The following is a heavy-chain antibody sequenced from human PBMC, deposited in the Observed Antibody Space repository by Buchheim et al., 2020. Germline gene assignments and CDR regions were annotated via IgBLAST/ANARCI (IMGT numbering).Heavy chain of an antibody. Sequence: QVQLLQSGAEVKKPGASVKVSCKASGYTFNAYDINWVRQATGQGLEWMGWMNPGRGSTGHAQKFQGRVTMTRDTSINTAYMELSSLTSEDTAIYYCARVLGGFSFGSRNFDYWGQGTL. CDR2: MNPGRGST. CDR3: ARVLGGFSFGSRNFDY. J-gene: IGHJ4*02. V-gene: IGHV1-8*01. CDR1: GYTFNAYD. D-gene: IGHD3-16*01.